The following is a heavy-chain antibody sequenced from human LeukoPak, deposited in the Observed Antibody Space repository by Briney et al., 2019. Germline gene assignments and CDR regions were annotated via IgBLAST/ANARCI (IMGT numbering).Heavy chain of an antibody. J-gene: IGHJ4*02. CDR2: VSSRSTTI. V-gene: IGHV3-48*02. CDR1: GFTFSSYS. Sequence: PGGSLRLSCAASGFTFSSYSMDWVRQAPGKGLEWISYVSSRSTTIYYAHSVKGRFTISRDNAKSSLYLQMNSLRDEDTAVYYCARPTPNYYDSSGYYHFDYWGQGTLVTVSS. CDR3: ARPTPNYYDSSGYYHFDY. D-gene: IGHD3-22*01.